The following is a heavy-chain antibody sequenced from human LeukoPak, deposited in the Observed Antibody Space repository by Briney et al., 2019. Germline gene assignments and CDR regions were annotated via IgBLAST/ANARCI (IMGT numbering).Heavy chain of an antibody. CDR1: GFTFSSYA. CDR3: AKRTVTPYYYYYYMDV. CDR2: ISGSGGST. V-gene: IGHV3-23*01. Sequence: GGSLRLSCAASGFTFSSYAMSWVRQAPGKGLEGVSAISGSGGSTYYADSVKGRFTISRDNAKNTLYLQMNSLRDEDTAVYYCAKRTVTPYYYYYYMDVWGKGTTVTVSS. D-gene: IGHD4-11*01. J-gene: IGHJ6*03.